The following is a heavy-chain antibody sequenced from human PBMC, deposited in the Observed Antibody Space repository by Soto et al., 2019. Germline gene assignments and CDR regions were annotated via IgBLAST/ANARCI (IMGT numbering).Heavy chain of an antibody. Sequence: EVQLVESGGGLIQPGGSLRLSCAASGLTVSNAYMAWVRQAPGMGLEWVSVIYANGSTYYADYVKGRFTTSRDTSTNTLSLQMDSLRAEDTAVYYCVRPLPSGRNYGLDVWGQGTTVTVSS. D-gene: IGHD3-10*01. CDR1: GLTVSNAY. J-gene: IGHJ6*02. V-gene: IGHV3-53*01. CDR2: IYANGST. CDR3: VRPLPSGRNYGLDV.